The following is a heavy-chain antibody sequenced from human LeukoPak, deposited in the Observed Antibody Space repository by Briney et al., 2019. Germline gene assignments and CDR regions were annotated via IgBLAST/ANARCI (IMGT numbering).Heavy chain of an antibody. V-gene: IGHV3-21*01. D-gene: IGHD5-18*01. CDR1: RFTFSNYD. CDR3: ARDVGYSYALDY. CDR2: VSTSSSYI. J-gene: IGHJ4*01. Sequence: GGSLRLSCAASRFTFSNYDMNWVRQAPGKGLEWVSFVSTSSSYIYYADSVKGRFTISRDNAKNSLYLQMNSLRAEDTAVYYCARDVGYSYALDYWGQEPWSPSPQ.